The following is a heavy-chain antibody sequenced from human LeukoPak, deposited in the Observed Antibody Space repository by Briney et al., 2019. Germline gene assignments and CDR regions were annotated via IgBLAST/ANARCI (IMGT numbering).Heavy chain of an antibody. CDR2: IYTSGST. Sequence: PSETLSLTCTVSGGSISSYYWSWIRQPAGKGLEWIGRIYTSGSTNYNPSLKSRVTMSVDTSKNQFSLKLSSVTAADTAVYYRARESHGSGSYYWFDPWGQGTLVTVSS. CDR1: GGSISSYY. J-gene: IGHJ5*02. V-gene: IGHV4-4*07. CDR3: ARESHGSGSYYWFDP. D-gene: IGHD3-10*01.